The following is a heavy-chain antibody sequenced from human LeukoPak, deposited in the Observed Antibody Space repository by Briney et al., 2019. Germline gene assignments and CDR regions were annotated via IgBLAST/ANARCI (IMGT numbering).Heavy chain of an antibody. D-gene: IGHD1-26*01. CDR3: ARDIGSSGSFGYFDY. CDR2: ITYDGSNK. V-gene: IGHV3-30-3*01. Sequence: GGSLRLSCAASGFTFSSYAMHWVRQAPGKGLEWVAVITYDGSNKYYADSVKGRFTISRDNSKNTLYLQMNSLRAEDTAVYYCARDIGSSGSFGYFDYWGQGTLVTVSS. CDR1: GFTFSSYA. J-gene: IGHJ4*02.